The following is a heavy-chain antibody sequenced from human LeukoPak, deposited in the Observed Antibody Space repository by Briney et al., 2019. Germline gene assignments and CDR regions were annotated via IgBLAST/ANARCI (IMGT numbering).Heavy chain of an antibody. J-gene: IGHJ4*02. D-gene: IGHD3-9*01. CDR3: ARGGDILTGDY. CDR1: GYTLTGYY. V-gene: IGHV1-2*02. CDR2: INPNSGDT. Sequence: ASVKVSCKASGYTLTGYYMHWVRQAPGQGLEWMGWINPNSGDTNYAQKFQGRVTMTRNTSISTAYMELSSLRSEDTAVYYCARGGDILTGDYWGQGTLVTVSS.